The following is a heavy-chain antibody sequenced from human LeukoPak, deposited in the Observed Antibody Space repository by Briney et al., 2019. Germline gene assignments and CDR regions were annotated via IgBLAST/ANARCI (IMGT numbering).Heavy chain of an antibody. CDR2: INIDGSST. CDR3: ASALSD. Sequence: GGSLRLSCAASGFTFSSYWMHWVRQAPGKGLVWVSRINIDGSSTSYADSVKGRFTISRGSAKNTLYLQTNSLRAEDTAVYYCASALSDWGQGTLVTVSS. V-gene: IGHV3-74*01. CDR1: GFTFSSYW. D-gene: IGHD3-16*01. J-gene: IGHJ4*02.